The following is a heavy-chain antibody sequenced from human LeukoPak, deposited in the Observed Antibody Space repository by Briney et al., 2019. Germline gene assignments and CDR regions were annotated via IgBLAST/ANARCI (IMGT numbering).Heavy chain of an antibody. D-gene: IGHD5-18*01. Sequence: PGGSLRLSCAASGFTFSSYGMHWVRQAPGKGLEWVAVISYDGSNKYYADSVKGRFTISRDNSKNTLYLQMNSLRAEDTAVYYCAKGRIQLPVDYWGQGTLVTVSS. CDR1: GFTFSSYG. CDR2: ISYDGSNK. V-gene: IGHV3-30*18. CDR3: AKGRIQLPVDY. J-gene: IGHJ4*02.